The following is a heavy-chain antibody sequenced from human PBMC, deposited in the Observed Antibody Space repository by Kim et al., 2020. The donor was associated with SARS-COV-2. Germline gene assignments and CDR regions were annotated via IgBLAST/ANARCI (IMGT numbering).Heavy chain of an antibody. V-gene: IGHV1-46*01. CDR2: SDGHT. CDR3: ARSGMDV. J-gene: IGHJ6*02. Sequence: SDGHTSYAQKFQGRATRNRDTSTGTVYMELSSQGSEDTAVYYCARSGMDVWGQGTTVTVSS.